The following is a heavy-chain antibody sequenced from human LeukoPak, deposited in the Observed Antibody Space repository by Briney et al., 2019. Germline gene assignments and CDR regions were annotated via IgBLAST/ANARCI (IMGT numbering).Heavy chain of an antibody. D-gene: IGHD3-10*01. J-gene: IGHJ5*02. CDR2: IYYSGST. CDR3: ARAQRGITMVRGVIIRINWFDP. Sequence: PSETLSLTCTVSGGSISSYYWSWIRQPPGKGLEWIGYIYYSGSTNYNPSLKSRVTISVDTSKNQFSLKLSSVTAADTAVYYCARAQRGITMVRGVIIRINWFDPWGQGTLVTVSS. CDR1: GGSISSYY. V-gene: IGHV4-59*12.